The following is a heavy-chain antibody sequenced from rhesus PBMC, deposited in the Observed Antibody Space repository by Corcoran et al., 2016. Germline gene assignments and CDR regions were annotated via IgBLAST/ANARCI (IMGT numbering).Heavy chain of an antibody. J-gene: IGHJ6*01. V-gene: IGHV5-2*01. Sequence: EVQLVKSGAEVKRPGESLKMSCKTSGYSCTSYWISWVRQMPRKGLEWLRASDPSDSDTLDSPSFQCQVTISADKSISTTYLQWSSLKASDSATYYCAKDPTRMITGYYYTSYGLDSWGQGVVVTVSS. CDR3: AKDPTRMITGYYYTSYGLDS. CDR1: GYSCTSYW. CDR2: SDPSDSDT. D-gene: IGHD3-9*01.